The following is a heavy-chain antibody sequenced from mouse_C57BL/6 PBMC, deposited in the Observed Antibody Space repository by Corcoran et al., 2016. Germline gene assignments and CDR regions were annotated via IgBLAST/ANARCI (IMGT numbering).Heavy chain of an antibody. CDR1: GYTFTTYG. CDR3: ARRLYYGSPAWFAY. Sequence: QIQLVQSGPELKKPGETVKISCKASGYTFTTYGMSWVKQAPGKGLKWMGWINTYSGVPTYADDFKGRFAFSLETSASTAYLQINNLKNEDTATYFCARRLYYGSPAWFAYWGQGTLVTVSA. V-gene: IGHV9-3*01. D-gene: IGHD1-1*01. J-gene: IGHJ3*01. CDR2: INTYSGVP.